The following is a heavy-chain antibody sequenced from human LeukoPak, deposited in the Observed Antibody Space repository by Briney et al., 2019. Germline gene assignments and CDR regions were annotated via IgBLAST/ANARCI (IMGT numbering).Heavy chain of an antibody. V-gene: IGHV1-46*01. Sequence: ASVKVSCKASGYTFTSYYMRWVRQAPGQGLEWMGIINPSGGSTSYAQKFQGRVTMTRDMSTSTVYMELSSLRSEDTAVYYCARNGIVGATTYDWFDPWGQGTLVTVSS. D-gene: IGHD1-26*01. J-gene: IGHJ5*02. CDR3: ARNGIVGATTYDWFDP. CDR1: GYTFTSYY. CDR2: INPSGGST.